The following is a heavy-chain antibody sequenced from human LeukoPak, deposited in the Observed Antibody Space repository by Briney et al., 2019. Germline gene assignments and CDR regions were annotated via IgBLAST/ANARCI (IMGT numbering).Heavy chain of an antibody. CDR3: ARIGLDTMPSWYFDL. V-gene: IGHV6-1*01. CDR2: TFYRSKWYN. D-gene: IGHD5-18*01. J-gene: IGHJ2*01. CDR1: GDSVSRNSGA. Sequence: SQTLSLTCAISGDSVSRNSGAWNWIRQSPSRGLEWLGRTFYRSKWYNDYAESVKSRITINPDTSKNQFSLQLNSVTAADTAVYYCARIGLDTMPSWYFDLWGRGTLVTVSS.